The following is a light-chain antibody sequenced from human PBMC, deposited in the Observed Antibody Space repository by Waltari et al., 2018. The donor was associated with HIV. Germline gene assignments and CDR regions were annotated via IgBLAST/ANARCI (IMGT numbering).Light chain of an antibody. J-gene: IGKJ1*01. V-gene: IGKV3-20*01. Sequence: DIVLTHSQGTPSSSLEERATLSCRASQSVSSSYLAWYQQKPGQAPRLLIYGASSRATGIPDRFRGSGSGTDFTLTISRLEPEDFAVYYCQQYGSSPQTFGQGTKVEIK. CDR3: QQYGSSPQT. CDR2: GAS. CDR1: QSVSSSY.